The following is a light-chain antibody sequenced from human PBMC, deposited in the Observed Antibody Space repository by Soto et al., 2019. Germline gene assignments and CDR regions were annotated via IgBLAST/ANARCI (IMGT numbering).Light chain of an antibody. CDR3: QQSYSTRYT. Sequence: DIQMTQSPSSLSVSVGXRXXXTXXASQSISSYLNWYQQKPGKAPKLLIYASSNLQSGVPSRFSGSGSGTDFTLTISSLQPEDFATYYCQQSYSTRYTFGQGTKLEIK. V-gene: IGKV1-39*01. J-gene: IGKJ2*01. CDR1: QSISSY. CDR2: ASS.